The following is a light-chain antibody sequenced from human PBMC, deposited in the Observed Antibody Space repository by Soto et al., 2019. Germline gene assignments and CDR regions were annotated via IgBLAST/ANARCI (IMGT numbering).Light chain of an antibody. Sequence: EIVLTQSPGSLSLSPGERATLSCRASETVASNYLAWYQHKPGQAPRLLFFGASNRATGIPDSFSGSGSGTDFTLTISRLEPEDVAVYYCHQYGRSPWTLGQGTKVDIK. CDR1: ETVASNY. V-gene: IGKV3-20*01. CDR3: HQYGRSPWT. J-gene: IGKJ1*01. CDR2: GAS.